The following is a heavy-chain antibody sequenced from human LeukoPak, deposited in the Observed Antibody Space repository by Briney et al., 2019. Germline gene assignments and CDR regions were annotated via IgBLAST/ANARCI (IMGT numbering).Heavy chain of an antibody. D-gene: IGHD3-3*01. J-gene: IGHJ4*02. V-gene: IGHV3-21*01. CDR2: ISSSSSYI. Sequence: PGGSLRLSCAASGFTFSSYSMNWVRQAPEKGLEWVSSISSSSSYIYYADSVKGRFTISRDNAKNSLYLQMNSLRAEDTAVYYCAREAIFGVVIYDYWGQGTLVTVSS. CDR1: GFTFSSYS. CDR3: AREAIFGVVIYDY.